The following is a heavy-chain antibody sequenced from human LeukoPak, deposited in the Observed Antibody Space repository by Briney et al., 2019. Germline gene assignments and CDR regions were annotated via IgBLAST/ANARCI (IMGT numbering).Heavy chain of an antibody. CDR1: GYTFTGYY. V-gene: IGHV1-2*02. D-gene: IGHD2-15*01. CDR3: ARASGGYRWLDS. Sequence: ASVKVSCKASGYTFTGYYMHWVRQAPGQGLEWMGCDNPNSGDTNYAQKFQVSVTMTRDTSISRLYMELSRLRSDDTAVYYCARASGGYRWLDSWGQGTLGTVSS. J-gene: IGHJ5*01. CDR2: DNPNSGDT.